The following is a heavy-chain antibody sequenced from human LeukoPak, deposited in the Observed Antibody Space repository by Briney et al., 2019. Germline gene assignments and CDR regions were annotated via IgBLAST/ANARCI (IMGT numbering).Heavy chain of an antibody. CDR3: AREMVRGVIDS. V-gene: IGHV4-59*01. CDR2: IFYSGRT. CDR1: GGSISSYY. J-gene: IGHJ4*02. Sequence: SETLSLTCSVSGGSISSYYWSWIRQPPGKGLEWIGYIFYSGRTSYNPSLKSRVTISVDTSKNHFSLTLSSVTAADTAVYYCAREMVRGVIDSWGQGTLVTVSS. D-gene: IGHD3-10*01.